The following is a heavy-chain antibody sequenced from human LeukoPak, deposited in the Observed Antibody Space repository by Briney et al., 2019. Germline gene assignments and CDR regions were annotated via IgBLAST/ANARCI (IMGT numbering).Heavy chain of an antibody. CDR2: IKQDGSEK. D-gene: IGHD3-10*01. CDR3: ARGSEPMVRGVIFDY. V-gene: IGHV3-7*01. Sequence: GGSLRPSCAASGFTFSSYWMSWVRQAPGKGLEWVANIKQDGSEKYYVDSVKGRFTISRDNAKNSLYLQMNSLRAEDTAVYYCARGSEPMVRGVIFDYWGQGTLVTVSS. J-gene: IGHJ4*02. CDR1: GFTFSSYW.